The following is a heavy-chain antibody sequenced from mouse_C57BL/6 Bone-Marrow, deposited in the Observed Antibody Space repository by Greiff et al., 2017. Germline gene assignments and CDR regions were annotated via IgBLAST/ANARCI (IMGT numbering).Heavy chain of an antibody. D-gene: IGHD1-1*02. Sequence: EVQLQESGGGLVQPGGSLKLSCAASGFTFSDYGMAWVRQAPRKGPEWVAFISNLAYSIYYADTVTGRFTISRGNAKNTLYLEMSSLRSEDTAMYYCARGWSDSAYWGQGTLVTVSA. CDR3: ARGWSDSAY. J-gene: IGHJ3*01. V-gene: IGHV5-15*01. CDR2: ISNLAYSI. CDR1: GFTFSDYG.